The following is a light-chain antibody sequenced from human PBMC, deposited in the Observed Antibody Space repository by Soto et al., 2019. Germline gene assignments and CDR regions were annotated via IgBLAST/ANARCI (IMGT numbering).Light chain of an antibody. V-gene: IGLV2-23*01. J-gene: IGLJ1*01. CDR3: CSHAGSDTYV. CDR1: SSDVGSGNV. CDR2: EGF. Sequence: QSALTQPASVSGSPGQSITISCTGTSSDVGSGNVVSWYQHYPGKAPQLIIYEGFKRPSGVSSRFSGSKSGNTASLTISWLQAEDEAEYYCCSHAGSDTYVFGTGTKVTVL.